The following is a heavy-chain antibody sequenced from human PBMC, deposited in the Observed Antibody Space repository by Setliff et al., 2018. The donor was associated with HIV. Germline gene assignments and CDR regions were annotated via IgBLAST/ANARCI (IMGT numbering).Heavy chain of an antibody. CDR2: VHYSGNT. CDR1: GGSISSGGNN. Sequence: PSETLSLTCTVSGGSISSGGNNWSWIRQHPGKGLEWIGHVHYSGNTYYNLSLKSRILMSVDTSKNQLSLKLSSVTAADTAVYYCARDLSPYGSGDPYYYYGMDVWGQGTTVTVSS. V-gene: IGHV4-31*03. CDR3: ARDLSPYGSGDPYYYYGMDV. J-gene: IGHJ6*02. D-gene: IGHD3-10*01.